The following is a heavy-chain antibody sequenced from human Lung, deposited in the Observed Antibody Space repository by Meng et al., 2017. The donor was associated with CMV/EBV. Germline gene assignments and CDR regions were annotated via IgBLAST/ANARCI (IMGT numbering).Heavy chain of an antibody. CDR3: ARGRGPSGSWYIDY. D-gene: IGHD6-13*01. CDR1: GYIFTSYF. Sequence: ASXXVSCKADGYIFTSYFIHWVRQAPGQGLEWMGKINPSGGRTTYAQKFQGRLTMTRNSSTSTIYMEVSSLRSEDTAVYYCARGRGPSGSWYIDYWGQGTLVTVSS. CDR2: INPSGGRT. V-gene: IGHV1-46*01. J-gene: IGHJ4*02.